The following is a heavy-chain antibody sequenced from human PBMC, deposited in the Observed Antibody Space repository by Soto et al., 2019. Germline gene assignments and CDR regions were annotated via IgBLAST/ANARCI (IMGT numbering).Heavy chain of an antibody. V-gene: IGHV4-39*01. CDR1: GGSISSSSYY. CDR3: ARLGTFDY. J-gene: IGHJ4*02. Sequence: SETLSLTCTVSGGSISSSSYYWGWIRQPPGKGLEWIGSIYYSGSTYYNPSLKSRVTISVDTSKNQFSLKLSSVTAADTAVYYCARLGTFDYWGQGTLVTVSS. D-gene: IGHD1-1*01. CDR2: IYYSGST.